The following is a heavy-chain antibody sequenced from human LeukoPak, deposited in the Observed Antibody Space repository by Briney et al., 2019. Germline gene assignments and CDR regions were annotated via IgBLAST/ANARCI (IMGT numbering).Heavy chain of an antibody. V-gene: IGHV3-21*01. CDR3: ARGAQLLDWYFDL. CDR1: GFTFSSYS. CDR2: ISSSSYI. J-gene: IGHJ2*01. Sequence: GGSLRLSCAASGFTFSSYSMNWVRQAPGKGLEWVSSISSSSYIYYADSVKGRFTISRDNAKNSLYLQMNSLRAEDTAVYYCARGAQLLDWYFDLWGRGTLVTVSS. D-gene: IGHD2-2*01.